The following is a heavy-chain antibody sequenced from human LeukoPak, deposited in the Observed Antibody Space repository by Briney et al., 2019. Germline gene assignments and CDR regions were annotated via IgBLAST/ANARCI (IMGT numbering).Heavy chain of an antibody. CDR2: ISTHNGNT. CDR1: GYIFSVYY. Sequence: GASVKVSCKASGYIFSVYYIHWVRQAPGQGLEWMGWISTHNGNTNYAQNLQGRVTMTTDTSTSTAYMELRSLKSDDTAVYYCARLAYGANYIDFWGQGTLVTVSS. J-gene: IGHJ4*02. CDR3: ARLAYGANYIDF. D-gene: IGHD4/OR15-4a*01. V-gene: IGHV1-18*04.